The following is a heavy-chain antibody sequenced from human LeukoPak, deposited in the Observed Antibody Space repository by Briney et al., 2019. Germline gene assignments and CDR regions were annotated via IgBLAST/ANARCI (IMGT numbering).Heavy chain of an antibody. J-gene: IGHJ6*02. Sequence: SETLSLTCTVSGGSTSSYYWSWIGQPAGPGLKWMGRIYTSGITNYNPSLKSRVTMSADTSKNHLSLKPSSGTAADTAVYYCARDRRGDYDFTHSYYYSGMDVWGQGTTVTVSS. V-gene: IGHV4-4*07. CDR3: ARDRRGDYDFTHSYYYSGMDV. D-gene: IGHD4-17*01. CDR2: IYTSGIT. CDR1: GGSTSSYY.